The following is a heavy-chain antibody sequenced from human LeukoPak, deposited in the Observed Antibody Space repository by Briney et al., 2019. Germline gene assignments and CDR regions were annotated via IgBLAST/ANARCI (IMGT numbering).Heavy chain of an antibody. J-gene: IGHJ6*03. CDR3: ARERRGSAASYHYMDV. D-gene: IGHD2-2*01. CDR2: IYTSGST. V-gene: IGHV4-4*07. Sequence: SETLSLTCTVSGGSISSYYWSWIRQPAGKGLEWIGRIYTSGSTNYNPSLKSRVTMSVDTSKNQFSLKLSSVTAADTAVYYCARERRGSAASYHYMDVWGKGTTVTVSS. CDR1: GGSISSYY.